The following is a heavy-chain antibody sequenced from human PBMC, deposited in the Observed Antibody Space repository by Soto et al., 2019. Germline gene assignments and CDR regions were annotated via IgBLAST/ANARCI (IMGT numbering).Heavy chain of an antibody. J-gene: IGHJ4*02. CDR1: GFTFSSYG. Sequence: GGSLRLSCAASGFTFSSYGMHWVRQAPGKGLEWVAVISYDGSNKYYADSVKGRFTISRDNSKNTLYLQMNSLRAEDTAVYYCAKAFIAADGTFDYWGQGTLVTVSS. CDR3: AKAFIAADGTFDY. D-gene: IGHD6-13*01. V-gene: IGHV3-30*18. CDR2: ISYDGSNK.